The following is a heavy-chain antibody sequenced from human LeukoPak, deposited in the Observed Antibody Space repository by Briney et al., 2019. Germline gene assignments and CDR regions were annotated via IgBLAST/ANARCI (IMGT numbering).Heavy chain of an antibody. Sequence: GGSLRLSCAASGFTSSSYAMSWVRQAPGKGLEWVSAISGSGGSTYYADSVKGRFTISRDNSKNTLYLQMNSLRAEDTAVYYCASHIVVVPAAIDYWGQGTLVTVSS. CDR1: GFTSSSYA. D-gene: IGHD2-2*01. CDR3: ASHIVVVPAAIDY. CDR2: ISGSGGST. J-gene: IGHJ4*02. V-gene: IGHV3-23*01.